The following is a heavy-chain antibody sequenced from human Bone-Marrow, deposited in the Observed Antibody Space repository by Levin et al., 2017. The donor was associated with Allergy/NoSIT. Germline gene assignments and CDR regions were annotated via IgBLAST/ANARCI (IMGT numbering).Heavy chain of an antibody. CDR1: GFIFNKYG. V-gene: IGHV3-30*18. D-gene: IGHD1-26*01. CDR3: AKDQERLQIRWFDP. CDR2: ISYDGTYK. J-gene: IGHJ5*02. Sequence: GESLKISCVGSGFIFNKYGMHWVRQAPGKGLEWVAVISYDGTYKNYAESVKGRFTISRDNSKNTLYLQMNSLTTEDTAMYYCAKDQERLQIRWFDPWGQGTLVAVSS.